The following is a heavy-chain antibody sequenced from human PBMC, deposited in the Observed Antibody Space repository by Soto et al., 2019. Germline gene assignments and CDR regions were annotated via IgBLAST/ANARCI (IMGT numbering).Heavy chain of an antibody. Sequence: ASETLSLTCTVSGGSISSYYWSWIRQPPGKGLEWIGYIYYSGSTNYNPSLKSRVTISVDTSKNQFSLKLSSVTAADTAVYYCARDSRDSSGYYSDYWGQGSLVTVSS. J-gene: IGHJ4*02. CDR1: GGSISSYY. D-gene: IGHD3-22*01. V-gene: IGHV4-59*01. CDR3: ARDSRDSSGYYSDY. CDR2: IYYSGST.